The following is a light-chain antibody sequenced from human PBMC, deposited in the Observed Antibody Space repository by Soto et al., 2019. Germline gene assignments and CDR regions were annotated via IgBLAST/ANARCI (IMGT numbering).Light chain of an antibody. CDR3: QQYGSSPPYT. J-gene: IGKJ2*01. CDR1: HSVSSTY. V-gene: IGKV3-20*01. CDR2: GAS. Sequence: EIVLTQSPGTLSLSPGEGATLSCRASHSVSSTYLAWYQQKPGQAPRLLIYGASRRATGIPDRFSGSGSGTDFTLTISRLEPEDFAVYYCQQYGSSPPYTFGQGTKLEIK.